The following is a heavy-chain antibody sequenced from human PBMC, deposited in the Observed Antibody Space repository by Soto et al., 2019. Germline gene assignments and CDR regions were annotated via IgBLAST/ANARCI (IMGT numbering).Heavy chain of an antibody. CDR1: GFTFSHAR. J-gene: IGHJ5*02. CDR2: IKSKADGETK. V-gene: IGHV3-15*01. CDR3: CVIKRRDQYSTSGYWFDP. D-gene: IGHD4-4*01. Sequence: GGSLRLSCAASGFTFSHARTSWVRQAPGKGLEWVGRIKSKADGETKDYGAPVRGRFTISRDDSQDILYLHMNSLRIEDTAVYYCCVIKRRDQYSTSGYWFDPWGSGTLVTVSS.